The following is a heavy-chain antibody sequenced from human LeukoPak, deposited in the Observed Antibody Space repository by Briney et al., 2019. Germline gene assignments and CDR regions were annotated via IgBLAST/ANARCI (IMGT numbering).Heavy chain of an antibody. CDR2: ISSGGTTI. V-gene: IGHV3-48*03. Sequence: WGSLRLSCAASGFTFSSYEMNWVRQAPGKGLEWVSYISSGGTTIYYADSVKGRFTISRDNAKNSLYLQMNSLRAEDTAVYYCAKKYNTGLDPWGQGTLVTVSS. J-gene: IGHJ5*02. D-gene: IGHD1-14*01. CDR3: AKKYNTGLDP. CDR1: GFTFSSYE.